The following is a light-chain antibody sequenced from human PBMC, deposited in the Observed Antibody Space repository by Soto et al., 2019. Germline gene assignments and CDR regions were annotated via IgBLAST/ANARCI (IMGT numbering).Light chain of an antibody. Sequence: QSVLTQPASVSGSPGQSITISCTGTSSDIGANNYVSWYQQHPGRAPKLMIFEINNRPSGVSDRFSGSKSDNTASLTISGLQTEDEGDYYCSSYTSTMTLFGGGTKVTVL. CDR1: SSDIGANNY. V-gene: IGLV2-14*01. CDR3: SSYTSTMTL. CDR2: EIN. J-gene: IGLJ2*01.